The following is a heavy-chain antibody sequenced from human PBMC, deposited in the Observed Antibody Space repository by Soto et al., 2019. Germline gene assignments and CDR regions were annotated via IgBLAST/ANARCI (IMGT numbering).Heavy chain of an antibody. CDR3: ARRIAAAGTIDS. Sequence: QVQLVQSGAEVKKPGSSVKVSCKASGGTFSSYAISWVRQAPGQGLEWMGGIIPIFGTANYAQKFQGRVTITADEAPSTAYTELSSLRSEDTAVYYCARRIAAAGTIDSWGQGTLVTVSS. CDR1: GGTFSSYA. J-gene: IGHJ4*02. V-gene: IGHV1-69*01. D-gene: IGHD6-13*01. CDR2: IIPIFGTA.